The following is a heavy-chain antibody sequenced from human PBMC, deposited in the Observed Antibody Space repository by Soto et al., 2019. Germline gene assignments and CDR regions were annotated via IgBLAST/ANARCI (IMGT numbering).Heavy chain of an antibody. CDR2: IKSKTDGGTT. D-gene: IGHD6-13*01. Sequence: PGGSLRLSCAASGFTFSNAWMNWVRQAPGKGLEWVGRIKSKTDGGTTDYAAPVKGRFTISRDDSKNTLYLQMNSLKTEDTAVYYCTTRGDRSSWYFYFDYWGQGTLVTVSS. V-gene: IGHV3-15*07. CDR3: TTRGDRSSWYFYFDY. CDR1: GFTFSNAW. J-gene: IGHJ4*02.